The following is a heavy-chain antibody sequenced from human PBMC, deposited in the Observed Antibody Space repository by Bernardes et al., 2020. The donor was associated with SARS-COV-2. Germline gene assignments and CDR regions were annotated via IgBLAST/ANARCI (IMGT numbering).Heavy chain of an antibody. D-gene: IGHD2-2*01. Sequence: SETLSLTCAVYGGSFSGYYWSWIRQPPGKGLEWIGEINHSGSTNYNPSLKSRVTISVDTSKNQFSLKLSSVTAADTVVYYCAREDCSGTSCNLNYWGQGILVTVSS. CDR2: INHSGST. CDR3: AREDCSGTSCNLNY. V-gene: IGHV4-34*01. CDR1: GGSFSGYY. J-gene: IGHJ4*02.